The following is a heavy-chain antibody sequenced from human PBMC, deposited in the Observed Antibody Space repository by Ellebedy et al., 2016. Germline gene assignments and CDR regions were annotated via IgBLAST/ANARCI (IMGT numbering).Heavy chain of an antibody. J-gene: IGHJ4*02. Sequence: ASVKVSCKTSGYTFSSYDITWVRQATGQGLEWMGGIIPVFGTTNYAQKFQDRVSISADESTSTAYMELGSLSSEDTAVYYCARDRKGAVGVTGDFDYWGQGTLVAVSS. V-gene: IGHV1-69*13. CDR1: GYTFSSYD. D-gene: IGHD6-19*01. CDR3: ARDRKGAVGVTGDFDY. CDR2: IIPVFGTT.